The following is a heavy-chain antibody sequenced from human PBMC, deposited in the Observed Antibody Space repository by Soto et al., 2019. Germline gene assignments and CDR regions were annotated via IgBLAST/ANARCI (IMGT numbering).Heavy chain of an antibody. D-gene: IGHD2-15*01. Sequence: QITLKESGPTLGKPTQTPRRTCTFSGFSLSTSGGGGGWFRHPPGRARDWLELIFCSDDKRYSPCLKSRLTITQDTSKNQLVITMTNMDPVDTATYYCAHRAGYCSSGSCYRYYYFDYWGQGTLVTVSS. J-gene: IGHJ4*02. CDR2: IFCSDDK. V-gene: IGHV2-5*01. CDR1: GFSLSTSGGG. CDR3: AHRAGYCSSGSCYRYYYFDY.